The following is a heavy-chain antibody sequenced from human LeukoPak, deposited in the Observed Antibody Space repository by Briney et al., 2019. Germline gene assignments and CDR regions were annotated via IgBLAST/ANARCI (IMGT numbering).Heavy chain of an antibody. V-gene: IGHV3-33*03. J-gene: IGHJ6*02. CDR1: GFTFSSYG. Sequence: GGSLRLSCAASGFTFSSYGMHWVRQAPGKGLEWVALIWYDGSNKYYADSVKGRFTISRDNAKNTLYLQMNSLRAEDTAVYYCASAAPAPYYYYGMDVWGQGTTVTVSS. CDR3: ASAAPAPYYYYGMDV. CDR2: IWYDGSNK.